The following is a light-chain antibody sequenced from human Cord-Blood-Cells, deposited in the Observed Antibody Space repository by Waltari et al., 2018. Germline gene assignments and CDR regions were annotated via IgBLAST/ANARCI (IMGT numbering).Light chain of an antibody. CDR3: QQSYSTPYS. J-gene: IGKJ2*03. Sequence: DIQLTQSPSSLSASVGDRVTITFRASQSISSYLNWYQQKPGKAPKLLIYAASSLQSGVPSRFSSSGSGTDFTLTISSLQPEDFATYYCQQSYSTPYSFGQGTKLKI. CDR2: AAS. V-gene: IGKV1-39*01. CDR1: QSISSY.